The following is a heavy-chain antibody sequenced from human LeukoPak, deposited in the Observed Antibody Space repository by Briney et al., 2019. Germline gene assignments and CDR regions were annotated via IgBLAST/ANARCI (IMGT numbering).Heavy chain of an antibody. Sequence: ASVKVSCKASGGTFSSYAISWVRQAPGQGLEWMGGIIPIFGTANYAQKFQGRVTITADESTSTAYMELSSLRSEDTAVYYCAREWDYHSSGYYYYYWGQGTLVTVSS. J-gene: IGHJ4*02. CDR3: AREWDYHSSGYYYYY. V-gene: IGHV1-69*13. CDR1: GGTFSSYA. D-gene: IGHD3-22*01. CDR2: IIPIFGTA.